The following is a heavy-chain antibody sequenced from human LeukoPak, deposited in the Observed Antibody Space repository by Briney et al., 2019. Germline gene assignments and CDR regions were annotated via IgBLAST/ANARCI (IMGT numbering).Heavy chain of an antibody. J-gene: IGHJ4*02. Sequence: ASVTVSCTASGYTFTSYGISWVRQAPGQGLEWMGWISAYNGNTNYVQKLQGRVTMTTDTSTSTAYMELRSLRSDDTAVYYCARDIVVVPAAIGPDYSSTPADYWGQGTLVTVSS. D-gene: IGHD2-2*02. CDR3: ARDIVVVPAAIGPDYSSTPADY. CDR1: GYTFTSYG. V-gene: IGHV1-18*01. CDR2: ISAYNGNT.